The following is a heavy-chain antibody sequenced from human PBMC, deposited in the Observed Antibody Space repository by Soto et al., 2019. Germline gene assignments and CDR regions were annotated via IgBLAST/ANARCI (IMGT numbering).Heavy chain of an antibody. Sequence: GGSLRLSCAASGFTFSNYAMSWVRQPPGKGLEWVSSIGVGGDTYLTDSVKGRFTISRDNSRDTVYLQMNSLRAEDAALYYCTKRGYSDSRGPTHFEWWGHGTLVTVSS. CDR2: IGVGGDT. CDR3: TKRGYSDSRGPTHFEW. V-gene: IGHV3-23*01. D-gene: IGHD3-22*01. CDR1: GFTFSNYA. J-gene: IGHJ4*01.